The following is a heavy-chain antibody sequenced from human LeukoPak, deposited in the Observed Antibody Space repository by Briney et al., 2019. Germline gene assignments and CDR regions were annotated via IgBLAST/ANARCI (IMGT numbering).Heavy chain of an antibody. Sequence: GASVTVSCTASGYTFTGYYMHWVRQAPGQGLEWMGRINPNSGGTNYAQKFQGRVTMTRDTSISTAYMELSRLRSDDTAVYYCARGTGDPGYFDYWGQGTLVTVSS. CDR2: INPNSGGT. D-gene: IGHD7-27*01. J-gene: IGHJ4*02. V-gene: IGHV1-2*06. CDR1: GYTFTGYY. CDR3: ARGTGDPGYFDY.